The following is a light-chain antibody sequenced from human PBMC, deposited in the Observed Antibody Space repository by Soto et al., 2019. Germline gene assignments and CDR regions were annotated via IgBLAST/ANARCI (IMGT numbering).Light chain of an antibody. Sequence: QSVLTQPPSVSATPGQGVTISCSGSSVNIGTNYVYWYQQLPGTAPKLLIYRNGQRPSGVPDRFSGSKSGTSASLAISGLRSEDEADYYCAVWDDSLDGVVFGGGTKLTVL. CDR3: AVWDDSLDGVV. CDR2: RNG. V-gene: IGLV1-47*01. CDR1: SVNIGTNY. J-gene: IGLJ3*02.